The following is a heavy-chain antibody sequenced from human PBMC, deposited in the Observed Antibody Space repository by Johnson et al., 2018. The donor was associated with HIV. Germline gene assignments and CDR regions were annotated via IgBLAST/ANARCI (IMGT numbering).Heavy chain of an antibody. D-gene: IGHD3-22*01. V-gene: IGHV3-30*02. CDR2: IQYDGSNK. CDR1: GFTFSSYG. CDR3: VRRFYDSSAFDI. Sequence: RLVESGGGVVQPGGSLRLSCAASGFTFSSYGMHWVRQAPGKGLEWVAFIQYDGSNKYFTDSVRGRFTISRDNSKNTLFLQMNSLRAEDTAVYYCVRRFYDSSAFDIWGQGTLVTVSS. J-gene: IGHJ3*02.